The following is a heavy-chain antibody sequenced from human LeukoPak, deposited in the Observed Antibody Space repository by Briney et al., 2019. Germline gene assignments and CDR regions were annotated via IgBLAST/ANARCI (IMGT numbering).Heavy chain of an antibody. D-gene: IGHD3-9*01. Sequence: PSETLSLTCTVSGVSIGSYYWSWIRQPPGKGLEWIGDIYYSGSTNYNPSLKSRVTISVDTSKNQFSLKLSSVTAADTAVYYCARGRAVPYYDILTGYGPYFFDYWGQGTLVSVSS. CDR2: IYYSGST. J-gene: IGHJ4*02. CDR3: ARGRAVPYYDILTGYGPYFFDY. CDR1: GVSIGSYY. V-gene: IGHV4-59*01.